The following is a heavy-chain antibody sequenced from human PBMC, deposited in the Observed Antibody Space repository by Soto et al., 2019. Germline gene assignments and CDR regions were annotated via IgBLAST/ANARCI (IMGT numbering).Heavy chain of an antibody. CDR1: KCSLSSNY. CDR3: ARSFMVPVDFFDY. V-gene: IGHV4-59*01. D-gene: IGHD3-10*01. J-gene: IGHJ4*02. Sequence: PSETLSLTCPVSKCSLSSNYWSWIRQSPGKGLEWIGNIYYSGSTNYNPSLKSRVTMSVDTSKNQFTLKLSSVTAADTGVYFCARSFMVPVDFFDYWGQGTPVTVSS. CDR2: IYYSGST.